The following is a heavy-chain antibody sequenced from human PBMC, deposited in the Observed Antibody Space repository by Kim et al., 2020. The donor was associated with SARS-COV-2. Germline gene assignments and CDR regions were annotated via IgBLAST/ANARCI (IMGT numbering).Heavy chain of an antibody. CDR1: GFTFSSYG. Sequence: GGSLRLSCAASGFTFSSYGMHWVRQAPGKGLEWVAVISYDGSNKYYTDSVKGRFTISRDNSKNTLYLQMNSLRAEDTAVYFCAKDVVTNPGIAAAGIDYWGQGTLVTVSS. V-gene: IGHV3-30*18. CDR3: AKDVVTNPGIAAAGIDY. CDR2: ISYDGSNK. J-gene: IGHJ4*02. D-gene: IGHD6-13*01.